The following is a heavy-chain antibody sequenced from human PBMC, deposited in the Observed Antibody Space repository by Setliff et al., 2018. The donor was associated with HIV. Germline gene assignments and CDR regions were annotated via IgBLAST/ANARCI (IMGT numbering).Heavy chain of an antibody. D-gene: IGHD6-13*01. Sequence: PSETLSLTCAVYGGSFSAYYWSWIRQPPGKGLEWIGEINHSGSTNYNPSLKTRVTIMVDTSKNQFSLKLGSVTAADTAVYYCASASRMTATGYPWGQGTLVTVSS. CDR1: GGSFSAYY. J-gene: IGHJ5*02. CDR3: ASASRMTATGYP. CDR2: INHSGST. V-gene: IGHV4-34*01.